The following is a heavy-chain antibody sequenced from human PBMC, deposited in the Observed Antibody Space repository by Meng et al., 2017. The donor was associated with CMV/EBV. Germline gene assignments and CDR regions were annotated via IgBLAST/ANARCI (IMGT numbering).Heavy chain of an antibody. CDR1: GGSFSGYY. Sequence: SETLSLTCAVYGGSFSGYYWSWIRQPPGKGLEWIGEINHSGSTNYNPSLKSRVTISVDTSKNQFSLKLSSVTAADTAVYYCARRQSPNWGSYFDYWGQGTLVTVSS. V-gene: IGHV4-34*01. CDR3: ARRQSPNWGSYFDY. J-gene: IGHJ4*02. D-gene: IGHD7-27*01. CDR2: INHSGST.